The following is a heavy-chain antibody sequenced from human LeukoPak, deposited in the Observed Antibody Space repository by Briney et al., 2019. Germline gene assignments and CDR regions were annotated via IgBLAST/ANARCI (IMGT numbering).Heavy chain of an antibody. CDR3: AKGPAVLAADFDY. CDR2: ITYNGAAT. Sequence: PGGSLRLSCAASGFSFGGYAMTWVRQAPGKGLEWVSSITYNGAATYYLDSVKARFTISRDNSRSTLYLQMDSLTAEDTALYYCAKGPAVLAADFDYWGQGTLITVSS. J-gene: IGHJ4*02. CDR1: GFSFGGYA. D-gene: IGHD6-13*01. V-gene: IGHV3-23*01.